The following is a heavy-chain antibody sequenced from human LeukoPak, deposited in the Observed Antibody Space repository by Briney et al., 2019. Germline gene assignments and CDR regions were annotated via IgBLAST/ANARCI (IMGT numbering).Heavy chain of an antibody. V-gene: IGHV3-13*01. CDR2: IGTAGDT. Sequence: PGGSLRLSCAASGFTFSSYDMHWVRQATGKGLEWVSAIGTAGDTYYPGSVKGRFTISRENAKNSLYLQMNSLRAEDTAVYYCARGVVAAGTGAFDIWGQGTMVTVSS. CDR1: GFTFSSYD. CDR3: ARGVVAAGTGAFDI. J-gene: IGHJ3*02. D-gene: IGHD6-13*01.